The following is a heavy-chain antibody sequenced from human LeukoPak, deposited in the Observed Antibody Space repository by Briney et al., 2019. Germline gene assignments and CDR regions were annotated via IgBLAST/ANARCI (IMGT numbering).Heavy chain of an antibody. V-gene: IGHV6-1*01. CDR2: TYYRSKWLN. J-gene: IGHJ4*02. Sequence: SQTLSLTCAISGDSVSRNTAAWNWIRLSPSRGLEWLGRTYYRSKWLNDYALSVKSRIIVNPDTSKNQFSLQLMSVTPDDTAVYYCARGPPFDYWGQGILVTVSS. CDR1: GDSVSRNTAA. CDR3: ARGPPFDY.